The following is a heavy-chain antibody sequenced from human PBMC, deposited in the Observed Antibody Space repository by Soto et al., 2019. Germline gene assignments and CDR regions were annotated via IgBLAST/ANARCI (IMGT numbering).Heavy chain of an antibody. J-gene: IGHJ4*02. V-gene: IGHV3-23*01. CDR3: AKDLVTKSGEFSAMVPTGDY. CDR1: GFTFSSYA. Sequence: GGSLRLSCAASGFTFSSYAMSWVRQAPGKGLEWVSAISGSGGSTYYADSVKGRFTISRDNSKNTLYLQMNSLRAEDTAVYYCAKDLVTKSGEFSAMVPTGDYWGQGTLVTVSS. CDR2: ISGSGGST. D-gene: IGHD3-16*02.